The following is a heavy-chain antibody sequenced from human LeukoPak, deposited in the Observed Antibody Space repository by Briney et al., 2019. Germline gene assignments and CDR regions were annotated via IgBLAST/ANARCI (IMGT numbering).Heavy chain of an antibody. J-gene: IGHJ4*02. CDR1: GYTFTSSA. CDR3: ARGYSSGWYHDF. CDR2: INAGDGNT. Sequence: ASVKGSCKAPGYTFTSSAIHWVRQAPGQRLEWMGYINAGDGNTKYSEKFQGSVTFTRDTSASTACMELSSLRSEDTAVYYCARGYSSGWYHDFWGQGTLVTVSS. V-gene: IGHV1-3*01. D-gene: IGHD6-19*01.